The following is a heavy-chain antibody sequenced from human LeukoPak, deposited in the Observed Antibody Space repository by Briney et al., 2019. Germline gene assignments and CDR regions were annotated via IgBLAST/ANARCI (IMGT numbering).Heavy chain of an antibody. D-gene: IGHD3-22*01. J-gene: IGHJ4*02. CDR1: GFTFSSYD. V-gene: IGHV3-13*01. CDR2: IGTAGDT. CDR3: ARVVYDSSVGDYYFDY. Sequence: GGSLRLSCAASGFTFSSYDMHWVRQATGKGLEWVSAIGTAGDTYYPGSVKGRFTSSRENAKNSLYLQMNSLRAGDTAVYYCARVVYDSSVGDYYFDYWGQGTLVTVSS.